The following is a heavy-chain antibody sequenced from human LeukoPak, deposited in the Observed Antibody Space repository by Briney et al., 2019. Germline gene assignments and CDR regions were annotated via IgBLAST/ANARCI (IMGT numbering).Heavy chain of an antibody. Sequence: ATVKVSCKASGYTFTGYYMHWVRQAPGQGLEWMGRINPNSGGTNYAQKFQGRVTMTRDTSISTAYMELSRLRPDDTAVYYCARGPLVRGVIRDTDFDYWGQGTLVTVSS. J-gene: IGHJ4*02. CDR3: ARGPLVRGVIRDTDFDY. CDR2: INPNSGGT. D-gene: IGHD3-10*01. CDR1: GYTFTGYY. V-gene: IGHV1-2*06.